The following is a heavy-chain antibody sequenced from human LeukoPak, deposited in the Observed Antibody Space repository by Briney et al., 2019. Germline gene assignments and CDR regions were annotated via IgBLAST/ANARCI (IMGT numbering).Heavy chain of an antibody. Sequence: GRSLRLSCGASGFTFSSYGMHWVRQAPGKGLEWVAVIWYDGSNKYYAASVKGRFTISRDNSANTLYLQMNSLRGEDTAVYYCARGINWNYFDHWGQGTPVTVSS. D-gene: IGHD1-20*01. J-gene: IGHJ4*02. CDR1: GFTFSSYG. CDR3: ARGINWNYFDH. V-gene: IGHV3-33*01. CDR2: IWYDGSNK.